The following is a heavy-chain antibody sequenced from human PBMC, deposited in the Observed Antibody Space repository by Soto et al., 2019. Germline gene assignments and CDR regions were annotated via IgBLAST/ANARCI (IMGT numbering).Heavy chain of an antibody. CDR2: INCGSTGI. V-gene: IGHV3-9*01. J-gene: IGHJ6*02. Sequence: DAQLVESGGGLVQPGRSLRLSCAASGFIFDNFAMQWVRQAPGKGLEWVSGINCGSTGIGYADSVKGRFTISRDIAKNALYLQMTALPPGATASYCWSIELTGTVLPGNDGVDVGGQG. CDR1: GFIFDNFA. D-gene: IGHD3-9*01. CDR3: SIELTGTVLPGNDGVDV.